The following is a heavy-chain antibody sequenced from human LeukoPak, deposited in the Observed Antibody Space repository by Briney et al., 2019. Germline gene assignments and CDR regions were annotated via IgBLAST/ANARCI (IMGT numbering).Heavy chain of an antibody. D-gene: IGHD3-22*01. CDR2: ISGSGDSK. CDR3: AKDDYHDSRTAY. CDR1: GFTFSSYV. J-gene: IGHJ4*02. Sequence: GGSLRLSCAASGFTFSSYVMSWVRQAPGKGLEWVSGISGSGDSKYYADSVKGRFTISRDNSKNTLNLQMNSLRAEDTAIYYCAKDDYHDSRTAYWGQGTLVTVSS. V-gene: IGHV3-23*01.